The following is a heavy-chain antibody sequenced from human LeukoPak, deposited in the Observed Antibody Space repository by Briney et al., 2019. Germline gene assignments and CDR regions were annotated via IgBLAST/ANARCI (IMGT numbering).Heavy chain of an antibody. CDR2: SKNTGYTYTT. D-gene: IGHD2/OR15-2a*01. CDR1: GFTFSDHY. V-gene: IGHV3-72*01. Sequence: GGSLRLSCAASGFTFSDHYMDWVRQAPGKGLEWVGRSKNTGYTYTTDYAASVRGRFTILRDDSKHSLYLQMNSLKIEDTAVYYCVRDRTLWGDFDFWGQGTLVTVSS. CDR3: VRDRTLWGDFDF. J-gene: IGHJ4*02.